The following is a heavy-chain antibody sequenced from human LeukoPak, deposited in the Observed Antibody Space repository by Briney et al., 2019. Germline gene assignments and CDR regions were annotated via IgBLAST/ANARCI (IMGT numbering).Heavy chain of an antibody. CDR3: ARDSTNGIAVKGDAFDI. Sequence: ASVKVSCKASGGTLSSYAISWVRQAPGQGLEWMGGIIPIFGTANYAQKFQGRVTITADESTSTAYMELSSLRSEDTAVYYCARDSTNGIAVKGDAFDIWGQGTMVTVSS. CDR1: GGTLSSYA. J-gene: IGHJ3*02. CDR2: IIPIFGTA. D-gene: IGHD6-19*01. V-gene: IGHV1-69*13.